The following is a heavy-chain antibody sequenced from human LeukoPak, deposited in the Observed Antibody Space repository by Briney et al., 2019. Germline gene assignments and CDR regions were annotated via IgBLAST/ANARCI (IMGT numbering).Heavy chain of an antibody. CDR2: IKQDGSEK. CDR3: ARDSIQLWFPRSFDY. J-gene: IGHJ4*02. CDR1: GFTFSSYW. Sequence: GGSLRLSCAASGFTFSSYWMSWVRQAPGKGLEWVANIKQDGSEKYYVDSVKGRFTISRDNAKNSLYLQMNSLRAEDTAVYYCARDSIQLWFPRSFDYWGQGSLVTVSS. D-gene: IGHD5-18*01. V-gene: IGHV3-7*05.